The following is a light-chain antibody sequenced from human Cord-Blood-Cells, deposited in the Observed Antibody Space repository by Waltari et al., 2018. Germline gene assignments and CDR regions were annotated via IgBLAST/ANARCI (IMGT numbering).Light chain of an antibody. CDR1: SSDVGGYNY. J-gene: IGLJ2*01. Sequence: QSALTQPASVSGSPGQPITISCTGTSSDVGGYNYVSWYQQHPGKAPKLMIYEVSNRPSGVSNRFSGSKSGNTASLTISGLQAEDEADYYCSSYTSSSVVFGGGTKLTVL. CDR2: EVS. V-gene: IGLV2-14*01. CDR3: SSYTSSSVV.